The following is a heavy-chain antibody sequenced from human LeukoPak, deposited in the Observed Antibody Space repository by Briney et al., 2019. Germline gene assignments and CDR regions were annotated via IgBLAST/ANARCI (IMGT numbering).Heavy chain of an antibody. D-gene: IGHD3-22*01. CDR2: IISSSSYI. CDR3: ARDQAYYDSSGYYVDY. CDR1: GFTFSSYS. V-gene: IGHV3-21*01. J-gene: IGHJ4*02. Sequence: GGSLRLSCAASGFTFSSYSMNWVRQAPGKGVERVSSIISSSSYIYYADSVKGRYTISRDKAKNSLYLQMNSLRAEDTAVYYCARDQAYYDSSGYYVDYWGQGTLVTVSS.